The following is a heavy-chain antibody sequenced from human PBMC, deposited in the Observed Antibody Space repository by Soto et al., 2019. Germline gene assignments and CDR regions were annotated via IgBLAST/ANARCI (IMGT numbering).Heavy chain of an antibody. V-gene: IGHV3-53*04. CDR1: GVSVSTTY. Sequence: EVQLVESGGGLVRPGGLLRLSCAASGVSVSTTYMSWVRQAPRKGLEWVSVIYGGSTTQYADSVKGRFTISRDNSRNTVFLQMNNLRRDDTAVYDCTRQVAVGMLDFWGRGTLVTVSS. CDR3: TRQVAVGMLDF. J-gene: IGHJ4*02. D-gene: IGHD7-27*01. CDR2: IYGGSTT.